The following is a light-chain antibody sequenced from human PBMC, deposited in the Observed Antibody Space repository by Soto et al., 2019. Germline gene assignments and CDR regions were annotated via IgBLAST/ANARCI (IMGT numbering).Light chain of an antibody. CDR1: QSISTY. CDR3: QQYNSS. V-gene: IGKV1-5*03. Sequence: DIQMTQSPSTLSASVGDRVTITCRASQSISTYLAWYQQKPGKAPKLLIYKASNLESGVPSRFSGSGSGTEFTLTISSLQPDDFATSYCQQYNSSFGQGTKLDIK. J-gene: IGKJ1*01. CDR2: KAS.